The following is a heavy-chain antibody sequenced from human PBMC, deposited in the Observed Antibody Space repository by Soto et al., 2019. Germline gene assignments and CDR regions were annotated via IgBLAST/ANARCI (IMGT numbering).Heavy chain of an antibody. CDR3: TTEAYDNSGSLAFDI. CDR2: IFHTGST. V-gene: IGHV4-59*08. D-gene: IGHD3-22*01. J-gene: IGHJ3*02. Sequence: SETLSLTCTVSGGSITNYYYSWIRQPPGKGLDWICYIFHTGSTSYNPSLKSRVTLSVDTSQSQFSLKLNSVTAADTAVYYCTTEAYDNSGSLAFDIWGPGTLVT. CDR1: GGSITNYY.